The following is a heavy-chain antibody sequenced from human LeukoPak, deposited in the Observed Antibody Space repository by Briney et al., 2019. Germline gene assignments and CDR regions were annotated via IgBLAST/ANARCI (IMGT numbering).Heavy chain of an antibody. CDR1: GYTFTRYG. Sequence: ASVKVSSTPSGYTFTRYGITRVRQAPGQGLEWMGWISAYNGDTKYAQKLQGRVTMTTDTSTSTAYMELRSLRSDDTAVYYCARDPSNSSGWYFYFDFWGQGTLVAVSS. J-gene: IGHJ4*02. CDR2: ISAYNGDT. V-gene: IGHV1-18*01. D-gene: IGHD6-19*01. CDR3: ARDPSNSSGWYFYFDF.